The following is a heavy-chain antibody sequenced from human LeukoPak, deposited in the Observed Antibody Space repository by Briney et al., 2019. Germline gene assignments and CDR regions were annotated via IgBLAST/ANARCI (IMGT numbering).Heavy chain of an antibody. CDR2: IYHTGST. Sequence: SETLSLTCTVSGGSISSSSYYWGWIRQPPGKGLEWIGDIYHTGSTTYNPSLKSRVTISIDTSKNQFSLRLSSVTAADTAVYYCARDHDWDYMDVWGKGTTVTVSS. CDR3: ARDHDWDYMDV. J-gene: IGHJ6*03. V-gene: IGHV4-39*02. D-gene: IGHD3-9*01. CDR1: GGSISSSSYY.